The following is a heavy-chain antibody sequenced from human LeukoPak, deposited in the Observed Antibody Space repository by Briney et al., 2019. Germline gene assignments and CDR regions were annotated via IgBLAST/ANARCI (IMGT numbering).Heavy chain of an antibody. CDR1: DDSINDYY. D-gene: IGHD3-3*01. Sequence: SETLSLTCTVSDDSINDYYWSWIRQPAGKGLEWIGRIYTTGSTNYNPSLKSRVTMSIDMSKNQFSLNLSSVTAADTAVYYCARGGEWSYDYWGQGTLFTVSS. CDR3: ARGGEWSYDY. V-gene: IGHV4-4*07. CDR2: IYTTGST. J-gene: IGHJ4*02.